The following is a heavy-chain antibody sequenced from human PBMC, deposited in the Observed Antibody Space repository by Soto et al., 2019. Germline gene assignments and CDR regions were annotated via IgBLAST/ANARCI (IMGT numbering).Heavy chain of an antibody. V-gene: IGHV3-66*01. CDR3: ARGSGGTMILRHFDY. D-gene: IGHD3-22*01. J-gene: IGHJ4*02. CDR1: GFTVSSNY. Sequence: GGSLRLSCAASGFTVSSNYMSWVRQAPGKGLEWVSVIYSDGDTYYAGSVKGRFTISRDNSKNTLYLQMNSLRAEDTAVYYCARGSGGTMILRHFDYWGQGTLVTVSS. CDR2: IYSDGDT.